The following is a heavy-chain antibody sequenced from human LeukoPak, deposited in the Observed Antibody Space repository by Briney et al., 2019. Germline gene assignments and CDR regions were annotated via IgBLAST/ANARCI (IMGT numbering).Heavy chain of an antibody. CDR2: IHYSGRT. CDR3: ARYYDTLSYMDV. J-gene: IGHJ6*03. Sequence: SETLSLTCTVSGGSIISGDYYWTWIRQPPGKGLEWIGYIHYSGRTYYNPSLKSRLAISVYTSKNQFSLNLTSVTAADAAIYFCARYYDTLSYMDVWGKGTTVTVSS. D-gene: IGHD3-9*01. V-gene: IGHV4-30-4*08. CDR1: GGSIISGDYY.